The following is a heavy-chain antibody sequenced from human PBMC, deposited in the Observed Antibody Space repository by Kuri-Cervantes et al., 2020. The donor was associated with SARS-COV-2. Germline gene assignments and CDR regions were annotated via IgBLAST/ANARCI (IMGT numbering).Heavy chain of an antibody. Sequence: SVKVSCKASGFTFTSSAMQWVRQARGQRLEWIGWIVVGSGNTNYAQKFQERVTITRDMSTSTAYMELSSLRSDDTAVYYCASCSSTSCSRRYYYYYYMDVWGKGTTVTVSS. V-gene: IGHV1-58*02. D-gene: IGHD2-2*01. CDR2: IVVGSGNT. CDR3: ASCSSTSCSRRYYYYYYMDV. J-gene: IGHJ6*03. CDR1: GFTFTSSA.